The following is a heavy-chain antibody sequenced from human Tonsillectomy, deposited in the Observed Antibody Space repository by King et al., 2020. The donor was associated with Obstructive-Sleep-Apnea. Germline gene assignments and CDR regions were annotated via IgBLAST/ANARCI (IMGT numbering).Heavy chain of an antibody. V-gene: IGHV3-7*03. Sequence: EVQLVESGGGLVQPGGSLRVSCAASGFSFSGYWMTWVRQAPGKGLEWVASIKQDGSEKYYVDSVRGRFTISKDNAKKSLYLQMNSLRADDTAVYYCAKNIAARREVYYYHYGMDVWGQGTTVTVSS. D-gene: IGHD6-6*01. CDR1: GFSFSGYW. CDR3: AKNIAARREVYYYHYGMDV. CDR2: IKQDGSEK. J-gene: IGHJ6*02.